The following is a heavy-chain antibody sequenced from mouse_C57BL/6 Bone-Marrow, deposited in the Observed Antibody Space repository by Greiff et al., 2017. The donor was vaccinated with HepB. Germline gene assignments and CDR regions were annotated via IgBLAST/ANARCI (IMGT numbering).Heavy chain of an antibody. D-gene: IGHD4-1*02. CDR3: ANLDWFAY. CDR2: ISYDGSN. CDR1: GYSITSGYY. Sequence: EVKLQESGPGLVKPSQSLSLTCSVTGYSITSGYYWNWIRQFPGNKLEWLGYISYDGSNNYNPSLKNRISITRDTSKNQFFLKLNSVTTEDTATYYCANLDWFAYWGQGTLVTVSA. J-gene: IGHJ3*01. V-gene: IGHV3-6*01.